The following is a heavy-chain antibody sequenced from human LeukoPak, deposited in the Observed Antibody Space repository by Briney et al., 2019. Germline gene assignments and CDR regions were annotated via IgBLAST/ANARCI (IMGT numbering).Heavy chain of an antibody. J-gene: IGHJ4*02. CDR1: GFTFDDYA. D-gene: IGHD3-16*01. V-gene: IGHV3-9*01. Sequence: PGRSLRLSCAASGFTFDDYAMHWVRQAPGKGLEWVSGISWNSGSIGYADSVKGRFTISRDNSKNTLYLQMNSLRAEDTAVYYCARDVSIMIGFDYWGQGTLVTVSS. CDR2: ISWNSGSI. CDR3: ARDVSIMIGFDY.